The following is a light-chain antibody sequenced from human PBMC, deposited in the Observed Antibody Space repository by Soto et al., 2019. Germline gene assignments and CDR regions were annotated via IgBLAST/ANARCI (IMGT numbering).Light chain of an antibody. V-gene: IGLV2-11*01. CDR2: DVS. Sequence: QSALTQPPSASGSPGQSVTISCTGTSSDVGGYKYVSWYQQYPGKAPKLIIYDVSKRPSGVPDRFSGSKSGNTASLTISGLQAEDEADYYCCSYAGSYTLWVFGGGTKLTVL. J-gene: IGLJ3*02. CDR3: CSYAGSYTLWV. CDR1: SSDVGGYKY.